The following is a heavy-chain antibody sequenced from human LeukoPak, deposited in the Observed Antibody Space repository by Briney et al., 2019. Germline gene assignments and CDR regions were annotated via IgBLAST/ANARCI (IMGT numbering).Heavy chain of an antibody. V-gene: IGHV4-34*01. CDR1: GGSFSGYY. CDR3: ARSPMYQLLLLYFDY. D-gene: IGHD2-2*01. Sequence: SETLSLTCAVYGGSFSGYYWSWIRQPPGKGLEWIGEINHSGSTNYNPSLKSRVTISVDTSKNQFSLKLSSVTAADTAVYYCARSPMYQLLLLYFDYWGQGTLVAVSS. J-gene: IGHJ4*02. CDR2: INHSGST.